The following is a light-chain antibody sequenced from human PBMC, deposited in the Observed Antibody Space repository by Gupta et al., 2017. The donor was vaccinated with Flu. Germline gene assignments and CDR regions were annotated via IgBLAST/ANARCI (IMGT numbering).Light chain of an antibody. CDR1: SSDVSSYNR. J-gene: IGLJ1*01. V-gene: IGLV2-18*02. CDR3: SSYTSSSTYV. Sequence: QSALTQPPSVSGSPGQSVTISCTGTSSDVSSYNRVSWYQQPPGTAPKLMIYEVSNRPSGVPDRFSGSKSGNTASLTISGLHAEDEADYYCSSYTSSSTYVFGTGTKVTVL. CDR2: EVS.